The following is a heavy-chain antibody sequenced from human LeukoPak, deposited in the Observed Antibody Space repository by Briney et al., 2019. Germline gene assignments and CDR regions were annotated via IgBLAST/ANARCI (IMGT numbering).Heavy chain of an antibody. CDR3: ARIQQLVKGRDAFDI. CDR1: GFTFSSYS. J-gene: IGHJ3*02. Sequence: PGGSLRLSCAASGFTFSSYSVNWVRQAPGKGLEWVSSISSSSSYIYYADSVKGRFTISRDNAKNSLYLQMNSLRAEDTAVYYCARIQQLVKGRDAFDIWGQGTMVTVSS. V-gene: IGHV3-21*04. D-gene: IGHD6-6*01. CDR2: ISSSSSYI.